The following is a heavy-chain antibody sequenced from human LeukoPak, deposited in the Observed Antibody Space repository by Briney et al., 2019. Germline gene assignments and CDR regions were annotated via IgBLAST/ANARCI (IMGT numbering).Heavy chain of an antibody. J-gene: IGHJ4*02. CDR1: GFTFSSYW. D-gene: IGHD4-17*01. V-gene: IGHV3-7*01. CDR3: ATWDDYGDYVAFEY. Sequence: GGSLRLSCAASGFTFSSYWMTWVRQVPGKGLEWVANINQDGSEKNYVDSVKGRFTISRDDAKNSLFLHMNSLRAEDTAVYYCATWDDYGDYVAFEYWGQGTLVTVSS. CDR2: INQDGSEK.